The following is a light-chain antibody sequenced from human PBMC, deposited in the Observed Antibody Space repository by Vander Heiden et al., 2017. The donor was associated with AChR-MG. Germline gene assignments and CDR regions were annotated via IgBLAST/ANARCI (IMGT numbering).Light chain of an antibody. CDR1: SSDVGGYDW. CDR2: DVS. V-gene: IGLV2-14*03. J-gene: IGLJ1*01. CDR3: CSYTTSYTYV. Sequence: QSALTQPASVSGSPGQSITISCTGTSSDVGGYDWVSWYQQHPGKAPKLIIYDVSNRPSGVSNRFSGSKSGNTASLTISGLQAEDEADYYCCSYTTSYTYVFGTGTKVTVL.